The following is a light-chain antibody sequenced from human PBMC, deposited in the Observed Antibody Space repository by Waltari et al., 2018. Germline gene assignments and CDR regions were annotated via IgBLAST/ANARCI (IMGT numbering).Light chain of an antibody. V-gene: IGKV1-12*01. Sequence: DIQMTQSPSSVSAFVGDRVTITCRASQSISNWLAWYQQKPGKTPKLLIYGASDLHSGVPSGFSGSGAGTDFTLTISSLQAEDFATYYCQQVNSFPATFGGGTTVEIK. CDR1: QSISNW. CDR3: QQVNSFPAT. CDR2: GAS. J-gene: IGKJ4*01.